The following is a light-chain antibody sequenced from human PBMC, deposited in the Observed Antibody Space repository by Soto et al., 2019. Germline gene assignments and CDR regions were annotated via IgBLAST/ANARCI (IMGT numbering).Light chain of an antibody. CDR1: SSDVGSYNR. J-gene: IGLJ2*01. Sequence: QSALTQPPSVSGSPGQSVTISCTGTSSDVGSYNRVSWYQQHPGTAPKLMIYEVSSRPSGVPDRFSGSKSGNTASLTISGLQAEDEADYYCSSYAGSSTLVFGGGTKLTVL. CDR2: EVS. V-gene: IGLV2-18*02. CDR3: SSYAGSSTLV.